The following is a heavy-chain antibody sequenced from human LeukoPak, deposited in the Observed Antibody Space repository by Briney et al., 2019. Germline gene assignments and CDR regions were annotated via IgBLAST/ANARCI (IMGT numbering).Heavy chain of an antibody. D-gene: IGHD6-19*01. J-gene: IGHJ3*02. CDR1: GYTFTTCA. CDR2: IHADSGNT. CDR3: TIGLAGDWDAFDI. V-gene: IGHV1-3*01. Sequence: ASVKVSCKTSGYTFTTCAVHWVRQAPGQRLEWMGWIHADSGNTKYSQKLQGRVAIARDTSASTIYMELTSLKIEDTAVYFCTIGLAGDWDAFDIWGLGTMVTVSS.